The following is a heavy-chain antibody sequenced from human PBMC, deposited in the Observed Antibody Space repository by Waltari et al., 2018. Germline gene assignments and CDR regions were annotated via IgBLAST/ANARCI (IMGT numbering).Heavy chain of an antibody. J-gene: IGHJ1*01. CDR3: AYSRIAAAGTFGYFLH. D-gene: IGHD6-13*01. CDR2: IYWNDVK. V-gene: IGHV2-5*01. CDR1: GFSLSTSGVG. Sequence: QITLKESGPTLVKPTQTLTLTCTFSGFSLSTSGVGVGWIRQPPRKALEWLALIYWNDVKRYSPSLKSRLTSAKDTSKNQVVLTMTNMDPVDTATYYCAYSRIAAAGTFGYFLHWGQGTLVTVSS.